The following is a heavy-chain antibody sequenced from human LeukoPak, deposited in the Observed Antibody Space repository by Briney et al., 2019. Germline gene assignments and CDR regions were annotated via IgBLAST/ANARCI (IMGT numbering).Heavy chain of an antibody. CDR3: AREWGYYDSTGGYFDY. J-gene: IGHJ4*02. CDR1: GFTFSSYG. Sequence: GGSLRLSCAASGFTFSSYGMHWVRQAPGKGLEWVAVIWYDGSNKYYADSVKGRYTISRDNSKNTLYLQMNSLRAEDTAVYYCAREWGYYDSTGGYFDYWGQGTLVIVSS. V-gene: IGHV3-33*01. CDR2: IWYDGSNK. D-gene: IGHD3-22*01.